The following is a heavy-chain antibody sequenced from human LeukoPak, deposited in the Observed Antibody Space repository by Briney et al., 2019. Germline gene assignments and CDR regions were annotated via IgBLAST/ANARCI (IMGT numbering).Heavy chain of an antibody. D-gene: IGHD6-19*01. CDR2: IRYDGSNK. CDR3: ARVRQRYSSGWYEGGNLFDP. J-gene: IGHJ5*02. V-gene: IGHV3-30*02. Sequence: GGTLRLSCAASGLTFSSFGMHWVRQAPGKGLEWVAFIRYDGSNKYYADSVKGRFTISRDNSKTTLYLHVNSLRPEDTAVYYCARVRQRYSSGWYEGGNLFDPWGQGTLVTVSS. CDR1: GLTFSSFG.